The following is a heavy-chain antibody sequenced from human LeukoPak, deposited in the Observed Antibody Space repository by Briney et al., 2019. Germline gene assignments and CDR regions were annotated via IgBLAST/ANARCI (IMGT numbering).Heavy chain of an antibody. D-gene: IGHD5-18*01. CDR3: ARGLHIGYSYGYGWFDP. CDR2: IYSGGST. J-gene: IGHJ5*02. V-gene: IGHV3-66*02. Sequence: GGSLRLSCAASGFTVSSNYMSWVRQAPGKGLEWVSVIYSGGSTYYADSVKGRFTISRDNSKNTLYLQMNSLRAEDTAVYYCARGLHIGYSYGYGWFDPWGQGTLVTLSS. CDR1: GFTVSSNY.